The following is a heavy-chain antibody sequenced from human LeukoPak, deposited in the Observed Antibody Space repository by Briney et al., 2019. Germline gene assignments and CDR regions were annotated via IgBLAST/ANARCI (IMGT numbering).Heavy chain of an antibody. CDR3: AREGLNIIVVPAAISYYYYMDV. CDR1: GYTFTSHD. CDR2: MNPNSGNT. Sequence: GASVKVSCKASGYTFTSHDITWVRQATGQGLEWMGWMNPNSGNTGYAQKFQGRVTMTRNTSISTAYMELSSLRSEDTAVYYCAREGLNIIVVPAAISYYYYMDVWGKGTTVTVSS. V-gene: IGHV1-8*01. D-gene: IGHD2-2*02. J-gene: IGHJ6*03.